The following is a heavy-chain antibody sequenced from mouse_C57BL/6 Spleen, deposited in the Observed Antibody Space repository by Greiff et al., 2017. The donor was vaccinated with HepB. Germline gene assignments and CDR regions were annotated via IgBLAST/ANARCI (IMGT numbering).Heavy chain of an antibody. CDR2: INPSNGGT. J-gene: IGHJ1*03. V-gene: IGHV1-53*01. D-gene: IGHD1-1*01. CDR1: GYSFTSYW. Sequence: QVQLQQPGTELVKPGASVKLSCKASGYSFTSYWMHWVKQRPGQGLEWIGNINPSNGGTNYNEKFKSKATLTVDKSSSTAYMQLSSLTSEDSAVYYCARDGSSYWYFDVWGTGTTVTVSS. CDR3: ARDGSSYWYFDV.